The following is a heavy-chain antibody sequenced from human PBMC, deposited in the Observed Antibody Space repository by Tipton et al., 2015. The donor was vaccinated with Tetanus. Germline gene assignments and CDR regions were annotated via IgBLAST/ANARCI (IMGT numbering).Heavy chain of an antibody. CDR2: VSSSGRT. CDR1: GGSLRGGDYH. CDR3: ARANYDNSKKGPFDS. J-gene: IGHJ4*02. Sequence: GLVKPSETLSLTCSVTGGSLRGGDYHWSWIRQPPGKGLEWLAYVSSSGRTNSSYDLKSRITTSHDTSKNQFFLRLTSVTSADTAVYYCARANYDNSKKGPFDSWGQGTLVIVSS. D-gene: IGHD3-3*01. V-gene: IGHV4-61*08.